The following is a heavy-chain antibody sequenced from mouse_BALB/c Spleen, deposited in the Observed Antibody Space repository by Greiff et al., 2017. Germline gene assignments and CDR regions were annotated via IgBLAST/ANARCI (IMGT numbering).Heavy chain of an antibody. CDR2: ISDGGSYT. V-gene: IGHV5-4*02. CDR3: ERGYGGAMDY. Sequence: DVMLVESGGGLVKPGGSLKLSCAASGFTFSDYYMYWVRQTPEKRLEWVATISDGGSYTYYPDSVKGRFTISRDNAKNNLYLQMSSLKSEDTAMYYCERGYGGAMDYWGQGTSVTVSS. D-gene: IGHD1-1*01. J-gene: IGHJ4*01. CDR1: GFTFSDYY.